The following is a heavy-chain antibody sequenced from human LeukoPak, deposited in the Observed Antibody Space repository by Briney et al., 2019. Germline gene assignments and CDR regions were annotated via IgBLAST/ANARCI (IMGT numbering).Heavy chain of an antibody. V-gene: IGHV3-21*01. CDR3: AKDHYWSIDY. CDR1: GFPFSSYW. J-gene: IGHJ4*02. Sequence: GGSLRLSCVASGFPFSSYWMTWVRQAPGKGLEWVSSISSSSSYIYYADSVKGRFTISRDIAKNTLYLQMNSLRAEDTGVYYCAKDHYWSIDYWGRGTLVTVSS. CDR2: ISSSSSYI. D-gene: IGHD3-3*01.